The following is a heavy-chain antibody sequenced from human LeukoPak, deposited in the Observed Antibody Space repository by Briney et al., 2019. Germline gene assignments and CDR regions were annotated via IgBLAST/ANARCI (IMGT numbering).Heavy chain of an antibody. V-gene: IGHV4-39*07. J-gene: IGHJ4*02. CDR2: IYYRGST. D-gene: IGHD1-26*01. CDR1: GGSISSSSYY. CDR3: ARGGSGTYYHY. Sequence: PSETLSLTCTVSGGSISSSSYYWGWIRQSPDNGLEWIGSIYYRGSTYYNPSLKSRVTISVDTSKSQFSLKLSSVTAADTAVYYCARGGSGTYYHYWGQGTLVTVSS.